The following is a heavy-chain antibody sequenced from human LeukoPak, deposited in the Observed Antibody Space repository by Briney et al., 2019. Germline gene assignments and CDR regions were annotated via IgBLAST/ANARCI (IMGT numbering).Heavy chain of an antibody. D-gene: IGHD3-10*01. CDR1: GFTFSSYA. CDR3: AKVFMVRSPPDY. V-gene: IGHV3-23*01. J-gene: IGHJ4*02. CDR2: ISGSGGST. Sequence: ARSLRLSCAASGFTFSSYAMSWVRQAPGKGLEWVSAISGSGGSTYYADSVKGRFTISRDNSKNTLYRQMNSLRAEDTAVYYCAKVFMVRSPPDYWGQGTLVTVSS.